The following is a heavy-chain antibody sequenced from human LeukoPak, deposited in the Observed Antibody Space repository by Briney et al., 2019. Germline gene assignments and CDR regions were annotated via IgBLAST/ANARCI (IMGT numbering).Heavy chain of an antibody. V-gene: IGHV4-39*07. Sequence: SETLSLTCTVSGGSISSSSYYWGWIRQPPGKGLEWIGSIYYSGGTYYNPSLKSRVTISVDTSKNQFSLKLSSVTAADTAVYYCAREGYYYGSGSYYPAHFDYWGQGTLVTVSS. CDR1: GGSISSSSYY. D-gene: IGHD3-10*01. CDR2: IYYSGGT. J-gene: IGHJ4*02. CDR3: AREGYYYGSGSYYPAHFDY.